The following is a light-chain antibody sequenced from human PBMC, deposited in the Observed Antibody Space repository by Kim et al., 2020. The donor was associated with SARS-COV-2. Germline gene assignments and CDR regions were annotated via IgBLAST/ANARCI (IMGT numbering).Light chain of an antibody. CDR2: SGS. J-gene: IGKJ2*01. Sequence: PGEAATPSCRASQSGVGHCLASYQQKPGQAPRLLIYSGSSRATGVPERFSGSGSGTEFILSISRLEPEDFAMYYCQQYGTAPPYTFGQGTKLE. CDR3: QQYGTAPPYT. V-gene: IGKV3-20*01. CDR1: QSGVGHC.